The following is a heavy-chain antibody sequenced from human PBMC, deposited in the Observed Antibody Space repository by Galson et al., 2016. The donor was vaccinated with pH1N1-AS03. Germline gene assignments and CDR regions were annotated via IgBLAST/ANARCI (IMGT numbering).Heavy chain of an antibody. D-gene: IGHD1-26*01. CDR3: PRDHLGAGPAFDY. CDR2: TYYKSKWYN. Sequence: CAISGDSVSSNTAAWNWIRQSPSRGLEWLGRTYYKSKWYNEYAVFVEGRIIINADTSRNQFSLHLNSVTPEDTAVYYCPRDHLGAGPAFDYWGQGTLVTVSS. CDR1: GDSVSSNTAA. V-gene: IGHV6-1*01. J-gene: IGHJ4*02.